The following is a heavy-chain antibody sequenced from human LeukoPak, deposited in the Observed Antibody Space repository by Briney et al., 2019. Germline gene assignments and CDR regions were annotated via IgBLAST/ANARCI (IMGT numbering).Heavy chain of an antibody. Sequence: PGGSLRLSCAASGLTFSNYWMSWVRQAPGKGLEWVANIKKDGNEKYYVDSVKGRFTISRDNAKKLLYLQMNSLRAEDTAVYYCARDRSRFYYWGQGTLVTVSS. V-gene: IGHV3-7*01. D-gene: IGHD2-2*01. J-gene: IGHJ4*02. CDR1: GLTFSNYW. CDR3: ARDRSRFYY. CDR2: IKKDGNEK.